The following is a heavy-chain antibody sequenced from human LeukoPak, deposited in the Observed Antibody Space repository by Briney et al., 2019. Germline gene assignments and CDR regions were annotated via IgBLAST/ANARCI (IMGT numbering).Heavy chain of an antibody. V-gene: IGHV3-21*01. J-gene: IGHJ4*02. CDR1: GFTFSSYS. CDR3: ARGGVQQWLQDY. Sequence: SGGSLRLSCAASGFTFSSYSMNWVRQAPGKGLEWVSSISSGSIYIYYADSVKGRFTISGDNAKNSLFLQMNSLRAEDSAVYFCARGGVQQWLQDYWGQGTLVTVSS. D-gene: IGHD5-18*01. CDR2: ISSGSIYI.